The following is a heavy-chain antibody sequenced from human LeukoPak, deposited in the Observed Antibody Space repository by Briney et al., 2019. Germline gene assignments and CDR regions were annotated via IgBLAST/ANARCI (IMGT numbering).Heavy chain of an antibody. Sequence: PGGSLRLSCAASGFTFSSYAMSWVRQAPGKGLEWVSAISGSGGSTYYADSVKGRFTISRDNSKNTLYLQMNSLRAEDTAVYYCARARKYSYGPGGFDYWGQGTLVTVSS. V-gene: IGHV3-23*01. CDR2: ISGSGGST. CDR3: ARARKYSYGPGGFDY. CDR1: GFTFSSYA. J-gene: IGHJ4*02. D-gene: IGHD5-18*01.